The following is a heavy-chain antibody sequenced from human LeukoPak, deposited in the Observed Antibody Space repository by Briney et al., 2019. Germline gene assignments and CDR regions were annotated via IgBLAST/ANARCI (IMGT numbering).Heavy chain of an antibody. D-gene: IGHD3-10*01. CDR3: ARRGGTMVRGRQIKNWFDP. V-gene: IGHV4-34*01. CDR1: GGSFSGYY. Sequence: SETLSLTCAVYGGSFSGYYWSWIRQPPGKGLEWIGEINHSGSTNYNPSLKSRVTISVDTSKNQFSLKLSSVTAADTAVYYCARRGGTMVRGRQIKNWFDPWGQGTLVTVSS. J-gene: IGHJ5*02. CDR2: INHSGST.